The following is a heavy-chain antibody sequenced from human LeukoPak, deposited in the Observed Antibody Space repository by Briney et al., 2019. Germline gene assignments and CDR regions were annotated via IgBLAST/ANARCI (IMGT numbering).Heavy chain of an antibody. D-gene: IGHD6-19*01. V-gene: IGHV1-8*03. CDR1: GYTFTSYD. J-gene: IGHJ3*02. CDR2: MNRNSGNT. CDR3: ARGATKTRNSSGWDRGAFDI. Sequence: ASVKVSCKASGYTFTSYDINWVRQATGQGLEWMGWMNRNSGNTGYAQKFQGRVTITRNTSISTAYMELSSLRSEDTAVYYCARGATKTRNSSGWDRGAFDIWGQGTMVTVSS.